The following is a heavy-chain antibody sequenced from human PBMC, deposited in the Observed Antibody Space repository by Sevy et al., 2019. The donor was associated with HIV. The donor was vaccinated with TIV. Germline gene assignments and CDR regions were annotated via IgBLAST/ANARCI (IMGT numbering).Heavy chain of an antibody. Sequence: ASVKVSCKASGGTFSCYIVSWVRQAPGQGLEWMGGITPVLGTTNYAHKFQGRVTITADESTSTVYMEMSRLKSEDTAVYYCARWSISIDYWGQGTLVTVSS. J-gene: IGHJ4*02. CDR2: ITPVLGTT. CDR3: ARWSISIDY. V-gene: IGHV1-69*13. CDR1: GGTFSCYI.